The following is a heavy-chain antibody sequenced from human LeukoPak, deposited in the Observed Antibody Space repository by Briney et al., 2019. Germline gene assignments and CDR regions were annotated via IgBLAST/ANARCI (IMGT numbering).Heavy chain of an antibody. Sequence: GGSLRLSCAASGFTFSNYAMSWVRQAPGKGLEWVSSISGNADSTYHAGSVKGRFTISRDNSKNTLYLQLNCLRAEDTAVYYCARGVWYNWNGGDYWGQGTLVTVSS. V-gene: IGHV3-23*01. CDR2: ISGNADST. CDR3: ARGVWYNWNGGDY. J-gene: IGHJ4*02. D-gene: IGHD1-1*01. CDR1: GFTFSNYA.